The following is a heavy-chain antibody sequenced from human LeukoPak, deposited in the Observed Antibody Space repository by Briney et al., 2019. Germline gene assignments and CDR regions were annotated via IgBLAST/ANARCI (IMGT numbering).Heavy chain of an antibody. J-gene: IGHJ4*02. D-gene: IGHD6-13*01. V-gene: IGHV3-74*01. CDR3: ARQSNWYVEYFDY. CDR1: GFTFSSYA. Sequence: PGRSLRLSCAASGFTFSSYAMHWVRQAPGKGLVWVSRINSDGSSTSYADSVKGRFTISRDNAKNTLYLQMNSLRAEDTAVYYCARQSNWYVEYFDYWGQGTLVTVSS. CDR2: INSDGSST.